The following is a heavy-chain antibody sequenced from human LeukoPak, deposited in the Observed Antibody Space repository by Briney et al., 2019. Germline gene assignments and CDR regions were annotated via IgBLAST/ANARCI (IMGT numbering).Heavy chain of an antibody. D-gene: IGHD3-3*01. CDR1: GGSISSSSYY. CDR2: IYYSGST. V-gene: IGHV4-39*01. CDR3: ARDYDFYWFDP. J-gene: IGHJ5*02. Sequence: SETLSLTCTVSGGSISSSSYYWGWIRQPPRKGLEWIGSIYYSGSTYYNPSLKSRVTISVDTSKNQFSLKLSSVTAADTAVYYCARDYDFYWFDPWGQGTLVTVSS.